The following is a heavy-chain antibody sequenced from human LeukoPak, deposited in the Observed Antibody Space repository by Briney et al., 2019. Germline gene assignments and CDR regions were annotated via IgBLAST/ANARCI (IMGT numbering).Heavy chain of an antibody. D-gene: IGHD2-15*01. CDR2: ISSSSSYI. J-gene: IGHJ3*02. CDR3: ARRYCSGGSCYVFDAFDI. V-gene: IGHV3-21*01. Sequence: PGGSLRLSCAASGFTFSSYSMYWVSQAPGKGLEWVSSISSSSSYIYYADSVKGRFTISRDNAKNSLYLQMNSLRAEDTAVYYCARRYCSGGSCYVFDAFDIWGQGTMVTVSS. CDR1: GFTFSSYS.